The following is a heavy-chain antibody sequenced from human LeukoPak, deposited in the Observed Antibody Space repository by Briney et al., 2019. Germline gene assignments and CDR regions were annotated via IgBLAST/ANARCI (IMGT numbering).Heavy chain of an antibody. V-gene: IGHV3-23*01. J-gene: IGHJ4*02. CDR2: ISGSGDSI. Sequence: GGSLRLSCATSGFTFSPYWMNWVRQAPGKGLEWVSAISGSGDSIFYADSVKGRFTISRDNSKTTLYVQMISLRAEDTAVYYCAKSFLTGYSLFDSWGQGTLVTVSS. D-gene: IGHD3-9*01. CDR1: GFTFSPYW. CDR3: AKSFLTGYSLFDS.